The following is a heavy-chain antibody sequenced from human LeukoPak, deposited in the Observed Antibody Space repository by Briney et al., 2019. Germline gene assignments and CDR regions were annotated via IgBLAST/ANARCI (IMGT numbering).Heavy chain of an antibody. V-gene: IGHV1-2*02. CDR1: GYTFTGYY. Sequence: ASVKVSCKASGYTFTGYYMHWVRQAPGQGLEWMGWINPNSGGTNYAQKFQGRVTMTRDTSISTAYMELSRLRSDDTAVYYCARDEAGDYYDSSGYSTFDYWGQGTLVTVSS. CDR2: INPNSGGT. J-gene: IGHJ4*02. D-gene: IGHD3-22*01. CDR3: ARDEAGDYYDSSGYSTFDY.